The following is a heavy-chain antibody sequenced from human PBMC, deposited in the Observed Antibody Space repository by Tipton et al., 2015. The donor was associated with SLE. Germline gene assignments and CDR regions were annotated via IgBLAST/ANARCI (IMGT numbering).Heavy chain of an antibody. Sequence: GSLRLSCAASGFTFITYNMNWVRQAPGKGLEWVSSISSSSSYIYYADSVKGRFTISRDNAKNSLYLQMNSLRAEDTAVYYCARVGPYGDYSGDWGQGTLVTVSS. J-gene: IGHJ4*02. D-gene: IGHD4-17*01. CDR3: ARVGPYGDYSGD. CDR1: GFTFITYN. CDR2: ISSSSSYI. V-gene: IGHV3-21*03.